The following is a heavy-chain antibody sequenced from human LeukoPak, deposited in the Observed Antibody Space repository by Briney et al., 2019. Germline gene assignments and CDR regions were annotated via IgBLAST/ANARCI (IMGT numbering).Heavy chain of an antibody. CDR2: IYYSGNT. Sequence: NPSETLSLTCTVSGGSLSGCHWSWIRQPPGKGLGWIGYIYYSGNTEYNPSLKSRVTISVDTSKNQFSLKLSSVTAADTAVYYCARPMTTEGYYGMDVWGQGTTVTVSS. J-gene: IGHJ6*02. CDR1: GGSLSGCH. D-gene: IGHD4-11*01. V-gene: IGHV4-59*01. CDR3: ARPMTTEGYYGMDV.